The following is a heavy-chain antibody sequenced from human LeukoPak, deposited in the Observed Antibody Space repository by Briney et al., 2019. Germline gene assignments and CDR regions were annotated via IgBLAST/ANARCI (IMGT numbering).Heavy chain of an antibody. V-gene: IGHV4-61*02. CDR3: ARGYGLEWLFTFDP. CDR2: IYTSGST. D-gene: IGHD3-3*01. CDR1: GGSISSSSYY. Sequence: PSETLSHTCTVSGGSISSSSYYWSWIRQPAGKGLEWIGRIYTSGSTNYNPSLKSRVTMSVDTSKNQFSLKLSSVTAADTAVYYCARGYGLEWLFTFDPWGQGTLVTVSS. J-gene: IGHJ5*02.